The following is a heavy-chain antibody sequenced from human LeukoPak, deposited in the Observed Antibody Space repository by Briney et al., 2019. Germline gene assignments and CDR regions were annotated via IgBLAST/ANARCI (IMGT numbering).Heavy chain of an antibody. CDR3: TRLEYCSDGSCSSNYAFDV. Sequence: SETLSLTCTVSGGSISSYYWSWIRQPPGKGLEWIGYIYYSGSTYYNPSLKSRVTISVDTSKNQFSLKLSSVTAADTAVYYCTRLEYCSDGSCSSNYAFDVWGQGTVVTVSS. D-gene: IGHD2-15*01. J-gene: IGHJ3*01. CDR1: GGSISSYY. V-gene: IGHV4-59*12. CDR2: IYYSGST.